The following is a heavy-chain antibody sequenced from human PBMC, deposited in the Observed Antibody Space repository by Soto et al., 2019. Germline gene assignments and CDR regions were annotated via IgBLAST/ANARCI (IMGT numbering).Heavy chain of an antibody. CDR2: IYYSGST. CDR1: GGSISSGGYY. J-gene: IGHJ6*02. D-gene: IGHD6-13*01. V-gene: IGHV4-31*03. CDR3: ARDWDAGYSSSWAGPGVLGHKHYYYYYGMDV. Sequence: PSETLSLTCTVSGGSISSGGYYWSWIRQHPGKGLEWIGYIYYSGSTYYNPSLKSRVTISVDTSKNQFSLKLSSVTAADTAVYYCARDWDAGYSSSWAGPGVLGHKHYYYYYGMDVWGQGTTVTVSS.